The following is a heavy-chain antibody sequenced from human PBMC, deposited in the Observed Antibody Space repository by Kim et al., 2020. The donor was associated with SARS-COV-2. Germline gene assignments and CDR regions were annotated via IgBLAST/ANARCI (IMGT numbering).Heavy chain of an antibody. D-gene: IGHD1-26*01. CDR2: IIPIFGTA. CDR1: GGTFSSYA. CDR3: ARDRSSSSPGVYSGSYWGYVGY. J-gene: IGHJ4*02. Sequence: SVKVSCKASGGTFSSYAISWVRQAPGQGLEWMGGIIPIFGTANYAQKFQGRVTITADESTSTAYMELSSLRSEDTAVYYCARDRSSSSPGVYSGSYWGYVGYWGQGALVTVSS. V-gene: IGHV1-69*13.